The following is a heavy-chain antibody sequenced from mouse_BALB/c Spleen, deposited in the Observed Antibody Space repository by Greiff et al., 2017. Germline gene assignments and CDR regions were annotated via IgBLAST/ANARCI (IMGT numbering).Heavy chain of an antibody. CDR3: ARGNFYFDY. J-gene: IGHJ2*01. CDR1: GFTFSDYY. V-gene: IGHV5-4*02. CDR2: ISDGGSYT. D-gene: IGHD2-1*01. Sequence: EVMLVESGGGLVKPGGSLKLSCAASGFTFSDYYMYWVRQTPEKRLEWVATISDGGSYTYYPDSVKGRFTISRDNAKNNLYLQMSSLKSEDTAMYYCARGNFYFDYWGQGTTLTVSS.